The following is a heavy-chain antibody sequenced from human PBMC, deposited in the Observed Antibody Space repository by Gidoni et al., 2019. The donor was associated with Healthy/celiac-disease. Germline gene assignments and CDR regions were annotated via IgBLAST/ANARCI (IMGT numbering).Heavy chain of an antibody. Sequence: EVQLVESGGGLVQPGGSLRLSCAASGFTFSSYWMSWVRQAPGKGLEWVANIKQDGSEKYYVDSVKGRFTISRDNAKNSLYLQMNSLRAEDTAVYYCARLYYDFWSGYYATRFDYWGQGTLVTVSS. D-gene: IGHD3-3*01. CDR2: IKQDGSEK. V-gene: IGHV3-7*04. CDR1: GFTFSSYW. CDR3: ARLYYDFWSGYYATRFDY. J-gene: IGHJ4*02.